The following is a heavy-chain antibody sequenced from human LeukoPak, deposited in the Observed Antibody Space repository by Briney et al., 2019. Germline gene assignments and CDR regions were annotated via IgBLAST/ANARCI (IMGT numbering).Heavy chain of an antibody. D-gene: IGHD5-24*01. CDR2: INHSGST. Sequence: SETLSLTCSVYGGSFSGYYWSWIRQPPGKGLEWIGEINHSGSTNYNPTLKSGVTISVDTFKNQFSLKLSAVTAAETGVYYCARTVRDGSRGAFDIWGEGAMVTVSS. V-gene: IGHV4-34*01. CDR3: ARTVRDGSRGAFDI. CDR1: GGSFSGYY. J-gene: IGHJ3*02.